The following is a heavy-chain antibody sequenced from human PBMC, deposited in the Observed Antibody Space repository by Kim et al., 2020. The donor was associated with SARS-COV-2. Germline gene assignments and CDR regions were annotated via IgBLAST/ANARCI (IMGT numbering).Heavy chain of an antibody. D-gene: IGHD2-15*01. J-gene: IGHJ6*02. CDR3: ATEVVAATYYYYYGMDV. Sequence: SETMSLTCTVSGGSISSSSYYWGWIRQPPGKGLEWIGSIYYSGSTYYNPSLKSRVTISVDTSKNQFSLKLSSVTAADTAVYYCATEVVAATYYYYYGMDVWGQGTTVTVSS. CDR2: IYYSGST. CDR1: GGSISSSSYY. V-gene: IGHV4-39*02.